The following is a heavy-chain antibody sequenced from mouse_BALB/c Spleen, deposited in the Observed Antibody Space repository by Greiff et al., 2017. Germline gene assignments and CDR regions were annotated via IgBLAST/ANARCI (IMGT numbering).Heavy chain of an antibody. CDR1: GYAFSSYW. CDR3: ATLRSYAMDD. Sequence: VQLQQSGAELVRPGSSVKISCKASGYAFSSYWMNWVKQRPGQGLEWIGQIYPGDGDTNYNGKFKGKATLTADKSSSTAYMQLSSLTSEDTAVYFCATLRSYAMDDWGQGTSVTVSS. V-gene: IGHV1-80*01. CDR2: IYPGDGDT. J-gene: IGHJ4*01. D-gene: IGHD1-1*01.